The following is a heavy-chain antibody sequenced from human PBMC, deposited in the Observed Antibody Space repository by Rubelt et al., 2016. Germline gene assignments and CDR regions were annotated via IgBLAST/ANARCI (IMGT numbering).Heavy chain of an antibody. J-gene: IGHJ4*02. D-gene: IGHD3-22*01. V-gene: IGHV1-2*02. Sequence: QVQLVQSGAEVKKPGASVKVSCKASGYTFTGYYMHWVRQAPGQGLEWMGWINPNSGGTNYARKLQGRVTMTRDTSISTAYMELSRLRSDDTAVYYCARFAIGGHSSGYLFDYWGQGTLVTVSS. CDR3: ARFAIGGHSSGYLFDY. CDR2: INPNSGGT. CDR1: GYTFTGYY.